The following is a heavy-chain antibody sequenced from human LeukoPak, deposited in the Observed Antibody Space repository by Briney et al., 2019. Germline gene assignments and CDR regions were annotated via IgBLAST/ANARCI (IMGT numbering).Heavy chain of an antibody. CDR1: GGSFSGHY. V-gene: IGHV4-34*01. D-gene: IGHD2/OR15-2a*01. Sequence: SETLSLTCAVYGGSFSGHYWTWIRQSPGKGLEWIGEIHHSGGTNYNPSLNFRVTISLDTSRNQFSLKSISLTAADTAVYYCARVNRGRIDYWGQGILVTVSS. J-gene: IGHJ4*02. CDR2: IHHSGGT. CDR3: ARVNRGRIDY.